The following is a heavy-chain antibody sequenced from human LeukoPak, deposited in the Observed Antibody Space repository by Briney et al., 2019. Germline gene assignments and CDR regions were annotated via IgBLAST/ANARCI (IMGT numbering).Heavy chain of an antibody. CDR2: ISVYNGHT. CDR1: GYTFTTYG. CDR3: ASFCRGGGCYHNWFAP. D-gene: IGHD2-15*01. J-gene: IGHJ5*02. Sequence: ASVKVSCKASGYTFTTYGISWVRQAPGQRLEWMGWISVYNGHTKYAQKLQDRVTMTTDTSTNTAYMELRSLRSDDTAVYYCASFCRGGGCYHNWFAPWGQGPLVTVSS. V-gene: IGHV1-18*01.